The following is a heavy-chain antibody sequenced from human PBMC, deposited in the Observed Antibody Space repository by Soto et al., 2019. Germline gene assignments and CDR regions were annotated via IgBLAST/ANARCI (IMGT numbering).Heavy chain of an antibody. V-gene: IGHV1-69*06. D-gene: IGHD2-2*03. CDR3: ARDWVDILVVPAARDPFAI. CDR2: IIPIFGTA. J-gene: IGHJ3*02. Sequence: QVQLVQSGAEVKKPGSSVKVSCKASGGTFSSYAISWVRQAPGQGLEWMGGIIPIFGTANYAQKFQGRVTITADKSTSTAYMERSSLRSEDTAVYYCARDWVDILVVPAARDPFAIWGQGTMVTVSS. CDR1: GGTFSSYA.